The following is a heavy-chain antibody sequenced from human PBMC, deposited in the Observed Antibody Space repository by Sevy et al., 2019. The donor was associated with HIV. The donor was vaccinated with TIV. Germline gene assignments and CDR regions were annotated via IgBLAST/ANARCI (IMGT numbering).Heavy chain of an antibody. CDR1: GFTVSSNY. V-gene: IGHV3-53*01. D-gene: IGHD3-3*01. CDR3: ARGLILEGSWYGMDV. CDR2: IYSDGNT. Sequence: GGSLRLSCAASGFTVSSNYMSWVRQAPGKGLEWMSVIYSDGNTYYADSVKGRFTISRDNSKNTLYLEMNSLIAEDTAVYYCARGLILEGSWYGMDVWGQGTTVTVSS. J-gene: IGHJ6*02.